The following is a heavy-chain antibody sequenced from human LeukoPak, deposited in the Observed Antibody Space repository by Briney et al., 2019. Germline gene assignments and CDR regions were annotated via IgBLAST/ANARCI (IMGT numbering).Heavy chain of an antibody. J-gene: IGHJ4*02. CDR2: IFSNDEK. V-gene: IGHV2-26*01. D-gene: IGHD6-13*01. CDR1: GGSISSYYW. CDR3: ARMDSSSWSFDY. Sequence: ETLSLTCTVSGGSISSYYWSWIRQPPGKALEWLAHIFSNDEKSYSTSLKSRLTISKDTSKSQVVLTMTNMDPVDTATYYCARMDSSSWSFDYWGQGTLVTVSS.